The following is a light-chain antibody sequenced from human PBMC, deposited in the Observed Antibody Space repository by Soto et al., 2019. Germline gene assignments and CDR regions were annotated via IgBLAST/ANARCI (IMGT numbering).Light chain of an antibody. V-gene: IGLV2-14*01. J-gene: IGLJ1*01. CDR2: TVS. CDR3: SSFTTDSTYV. Sequence: QSALTQPASVSGSPGQSITISCTGTSSDVGANILVSWYQQHPGKVPKLMIYTVSSRPSGVSQRFSGSKSGNTASLTISGLQAEDEADYYCSSFTTDSTYVFGTGTKV. CDR1: SSDVGANIL.